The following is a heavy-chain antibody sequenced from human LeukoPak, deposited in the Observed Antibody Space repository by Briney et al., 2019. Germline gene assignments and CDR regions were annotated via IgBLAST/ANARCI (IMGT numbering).Heavy chain of an antibody. D-gene: IGHD2-15*01. J-gene: IGHJ3*02. V-gene: IGHV3-23*01. Sequence: GGSLRLSCEAAGFSFRDYPMGWVRRASGKRLEWVSGISASADVIFYADPVKGRFTISRDNSKNTLYLQMNSLRAEDSAEYYCARSLLPTPTGPGRPFDIWGQGTMVTVS. CDR1: GFSFRDYP. CDR2: ISASADVI. CDR3: ARSLLPTPTGPGRPFDI.